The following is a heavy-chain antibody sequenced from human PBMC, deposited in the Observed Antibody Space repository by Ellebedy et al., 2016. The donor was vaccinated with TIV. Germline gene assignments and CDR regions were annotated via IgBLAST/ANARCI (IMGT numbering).Heavy chain of an antibody. CDR2: INHSGST. J-gene: IGHJ4*02. CDR1: GGSFSGYY. D-gene: IGHD1-26*01. CDR3: ASGKYSGGLRFDF. V-gene: IGHV4-34*01. Sequence: SETLSLXCSVYGGSFSGYYWSWIRQPPGRGLEWIGEINHSGSTTYNPSLKSRVTISGETSKKQFSLKLNSVTAADTAVYYCASGKYSGGLRFDFWGQGILVTVSS.